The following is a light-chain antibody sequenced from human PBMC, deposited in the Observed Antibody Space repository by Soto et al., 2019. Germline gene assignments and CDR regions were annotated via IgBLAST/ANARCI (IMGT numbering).Light chain of an antibody. J-gene: IGLJ2*01. Sequence: QSALAQPASVSGSPGQSITISCTGSSSDVGLYNYVSWYQQHPGKAPKLMIYDVNDRPSGVSDRFSGCKSGNTASLTISGLQADDEADYFCSSYTSDTTHVVFGGGTKLTVL. CDR3: SSYTSDTTHVV. CDR2: DVN. CDR1: SSDVGLYNY. V-gene: IGLV2-14*03.